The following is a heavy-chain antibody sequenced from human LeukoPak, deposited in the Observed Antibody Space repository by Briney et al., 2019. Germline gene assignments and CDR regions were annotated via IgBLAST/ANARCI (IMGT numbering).Heavy chain of an antibody. CDR2: IIPIFGTA. V-gene: IGHV1-69*06. J-gene: IGHJ4*02. D-gene: IGHD5-18*01. Sequence: SVKVSCKASGGTFSSYAISWVRQAPGQGLEWMGGIIPIFGTANYAQKFQGRVTITADKSTSTAYMELSSLRSEDTAVYYCARLRGYSYADDYWGQGTLVTVSS. CDR1: GGTFSSYA. CDR3: ARLRGYSYADDY.